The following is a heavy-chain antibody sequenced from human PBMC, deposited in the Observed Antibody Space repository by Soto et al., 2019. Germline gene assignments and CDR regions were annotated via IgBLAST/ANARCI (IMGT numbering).Heavy chain of an antibody. CDR3: ARETMVRGVSAYYYYGMDV. J-gene: IGHJ6*02. V-gene: IGHV3-30-3*01. CDR2: ISYDGSNK. D-gene: IGHD3-10*01. CDR1: GFTFSSYA. Sequence: GGSLRLSCAASGFTFSSYAMHWVRQAPGKGLEWVAVISYDGSNKYYADSVKGRFTISRDNSKNTLYLQLNSLRAEDTAVYYCARETMVRGVSAYYYYGMDVWGQGTTVTVSS.